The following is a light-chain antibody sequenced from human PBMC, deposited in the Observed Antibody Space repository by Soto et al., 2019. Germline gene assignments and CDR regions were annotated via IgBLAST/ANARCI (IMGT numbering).Light chain of an antibody. Sequence: SYELTQPPSVSVAPGQTARITCGGNNIGSKSVHWYQQKPGQAPVLVVYDDSDRPSGIPERFSGSKSGTSASLDISGLRSEDEADYYCAAWDDSLSGRVFGGGTKLTVL. CDR1: NIGSKS. J-gene: IGLJ3*02. V-gene: IGLV3-21*02. CDR2: DDS. CDR3: AAWDDSLSGRV.